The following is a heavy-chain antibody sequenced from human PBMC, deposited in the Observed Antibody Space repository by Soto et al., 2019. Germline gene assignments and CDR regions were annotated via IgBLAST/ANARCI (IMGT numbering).Heavy chain of an antibody. J-gene: IGHJ5*02. Sequence: SETLSLTCTVSGGSVSSGNYYWSWIRQPPGKGLEWIGYIDYSGSIKYNPSLESRVTISVETSKNQFSLKLSSVTAADTAVYYCARGFYDSRGYSSPFDNWGQGILVTVSS. CDR2: IDYSGSI. CDR1: GGSVSSGNYY. CDR3: ARGFYDSRGYSSPFDN. V-gene: IGHV4-61*01. D-gene: IGHD3-22*01.